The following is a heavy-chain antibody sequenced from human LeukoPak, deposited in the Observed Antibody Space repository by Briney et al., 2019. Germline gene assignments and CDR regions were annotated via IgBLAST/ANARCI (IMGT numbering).Heavy chain of an antibody. D-gene: IGHD2-15*01. J-gene: IGHJ6*02. V-gene: IGHV3-74*01. CDR3: ARDREHCSGGTCNAMDV. CDR1: GFSFNSYW. CDR2: TNEDGSFT. Sequence: GGSLRLSCAASGFSFNSYWMHWVRQAPGKGLVWVSRTNEDGSFTNYADSVKGRFTISRDNSKNTLYLQINGLRAEDTAVYYCARDREHCSGGTCNAMDVWGQGTTVTVSS.